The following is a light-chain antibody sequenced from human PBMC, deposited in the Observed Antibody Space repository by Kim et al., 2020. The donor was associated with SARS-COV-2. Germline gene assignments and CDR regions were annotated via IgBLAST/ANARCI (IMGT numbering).Light chain of an antibody. CDR2: SND. CDR3: AAWDDSLNGPV. V-gene: IGLV1-44*01. CDR1: RSNIGGHT. Sequence: QSVLTQPPSASGTPGQRVTISCSGSRSNIGGHTVNWYQQLPGTAPKILIYSNDQRPSGVPDRFSGSKSGTSASLAISGLQSEDEADYYCAAWDDSLNGPVFGGGTQLTVL. J-gene: IGLJ3*02.